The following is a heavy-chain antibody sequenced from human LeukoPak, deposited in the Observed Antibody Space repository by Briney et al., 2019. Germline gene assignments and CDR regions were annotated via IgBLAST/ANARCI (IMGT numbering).Heavy chain of an antibody. Sequence: PSETLSLTCTVSGGSFSGHYLTWIRQPPGKGLEWIGYIYDSGSTNHNPSLKSRVTISLDTSKNQFSLKLNSVTTADTAVYYCARSRDAYILGHWGQGILVTVSS. CDR2: IYDSGST. CDR1: GGSFSGHY. J-gene: IGHJ4*02. V-gene: IGHV4-59*11. CDR3: ARSRDAYILGH. D-gene: IGHD5-24*01.